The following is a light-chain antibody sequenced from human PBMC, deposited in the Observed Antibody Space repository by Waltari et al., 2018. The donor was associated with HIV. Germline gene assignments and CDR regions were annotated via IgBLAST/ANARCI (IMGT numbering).Light chain of an antibody. J-gene: IGKJ2*01. CDR2: GAS. CDR1: QHISGSY. V-gene: IGKV3-20*01. Sequence: EILLTQSPGTLSLSPGERATLSCRASQHISGSYLAWYQQKPGQAPRFLIYGASSRAAGIPDRFSGSGSGTDFTLTISRLEPEDFAVYYCQRYSTSPPYTFGQGTKLEI. CDR3: QRYSTSPPYT.